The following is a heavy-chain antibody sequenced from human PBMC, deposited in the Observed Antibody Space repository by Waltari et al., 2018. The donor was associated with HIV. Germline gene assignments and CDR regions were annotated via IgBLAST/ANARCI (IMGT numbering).Heavy chain of an antibody. J-gene: IGHJ4*02. CDR1: GFMFSNFG. CDR2: LTGTGVSA. D-gene: IGHD3-22*01. CDR3: AKVYCFDTRGDFLKAPRYDY. V-gene: IGHV3-23*01. Sequence: EAQLLESGGGLVQPGGSLRLSCAASGFMFSNFGMSWVRQAPGKGLEWVAVLTGTGVSADYADSVKGRFTISRDNTKNIFYLQMNSLRVEDTAIYYCAKVYCFDTRGDFLKAPRYDYWGQGTLVTVSS.